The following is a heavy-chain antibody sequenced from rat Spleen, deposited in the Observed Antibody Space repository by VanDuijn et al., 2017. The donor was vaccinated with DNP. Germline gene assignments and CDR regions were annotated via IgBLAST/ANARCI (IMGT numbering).Heavy chain of an antibody. CDR2: ISYSGST. Sequence: EVQLHESGSGLVKPSQSLSLTCSVTGYSITSNYWGWIRKFPGNKMEYIGHISYSGSTNYNPSLKSRISITRDTSKNHFFLHLNSVTTEDTATYYCARWTRYFDSWGQGVLVTVSS. CDR1: GYSITSNY. D-gene: IGHD1-7*01. CDR3: ARWTRYFDS. J-gene: IGHJ2*01. V-gene: IGHV3-1*01.